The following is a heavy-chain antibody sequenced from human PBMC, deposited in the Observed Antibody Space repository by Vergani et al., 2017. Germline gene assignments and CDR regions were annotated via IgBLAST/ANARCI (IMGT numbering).Heavy chain of an antibody. D-gene: IGHD1-1*01. J-gene: IGHJ6*03. CDR3: ARDFLTRVTTLDYYYMGV. V-gene: IGHV3-30*03. Sequence: VQLVESGGGLLKPGESLRLSCAVSGFPFSGSYMTWVRQAPGKGLEWVSVISYDGNKKNYADSVKGRFTISRDNSKNTLYLEMNALRAEDTAVYYCARDFLTRVTTLDYYYMGVWGKGTTVTVSS. CDR2: ISYDGNKK. CDR1: GFPFSGSY.